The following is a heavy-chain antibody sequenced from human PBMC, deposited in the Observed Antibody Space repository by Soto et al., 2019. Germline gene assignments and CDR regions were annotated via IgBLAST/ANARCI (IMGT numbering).Heavy chain of an antibody. V-gene: IGHV4-59*08. D-gene: IGHD6-6*01. Sequence: PSETLSLTCTVSGGSIGSYYWSWIRQPPGKGLEWIGYIYYSGSTNYNPSLKSRVTISVDTSKNQFSLKLSSVTAADTAVYYCARQLVEYSSPDAFDIWGQGTMVTVSS. CDR2: IYYSGST. J-gene: IGHJ3*02. CDR1: GGSIGSYY. CDR3: ARQLVEYSSPDAFDI.